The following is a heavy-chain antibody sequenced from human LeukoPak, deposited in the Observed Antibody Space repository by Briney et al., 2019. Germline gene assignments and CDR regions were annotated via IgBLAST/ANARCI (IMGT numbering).Heavy chain of an antibody. CDR3: AKDGYGITNCARSGMDV. Sequence: GGSLRLSCVAPGFMSCNYGMRWVRQAPGKGLGWGAFIRYHGKKQKTPALVKARFTISRDNSKITVHLQVNSLRAEDTAVYYCAKDGYGITNCARSGMDVWGKGTTVTVSS. J-gene: IGHJ6*04. CDR2: IRYHGKKQ. CDR1: GFMSCNYG. V-gene: IGHV3-30*02. D-gene: IGHD2-2*01.